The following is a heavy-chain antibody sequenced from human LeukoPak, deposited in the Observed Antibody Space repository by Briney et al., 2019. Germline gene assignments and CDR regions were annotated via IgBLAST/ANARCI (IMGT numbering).Heavy chain of an antibody. CDR2: IIPILGIP. CDR1: GGTFSSYA. Sequence: SVKVSCKASGGTFSSYAISWVRQAPGQGLEWMGRIIPILGIPNYAQKFQGRVTITADKSTTTAYMELSGLRSEDTAVYYCATEAIVVVTARDYWYFDLWGRGTLVTVSS. V-gene: IGHV1-69*04. J-gene: IGHJ2*01. CDR3: ATEAIVVVTARDYWYFDL. D-gene: IGHD2-21*02.